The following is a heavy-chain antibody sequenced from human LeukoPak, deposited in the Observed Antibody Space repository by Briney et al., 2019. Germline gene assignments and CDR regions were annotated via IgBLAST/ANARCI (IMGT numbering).Heavy chain of an antibody. CDR2: IIPIFGTA. CDR3: AVPPVTQYSFDY. Sequence: GASVKVSCKASGGTFSSYAISWVRQAPGQGLEWMGGIIPIFGTANYAQKFQGRVTITADESTSTAYMELSSLRSEDTAVYYCAVPPVTQYSFDYWGQGTLITVSS. J-gene: IGHJ4*02. CDR1: GGTFSSYA. D-gene: IGHD2-15*01. V-gene: IGHV1-69*13.